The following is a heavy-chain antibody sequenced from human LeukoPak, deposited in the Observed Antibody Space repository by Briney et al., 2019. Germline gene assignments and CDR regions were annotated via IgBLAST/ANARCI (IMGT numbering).Heavy chain of an antibody. CDR2: INPNSGGT. D-gene: IGHD3-3*01. V-gene: IGHV1-2*02. CDR3: ARDNVLRFLEWLPPGYYMDV. CDR1: GYTFTGYY. Sequence: ASVKVSCKASGYTFTGYYMHWVRQAPGQGLEWMGWINPNSGGTNYAQKFQGRVTMTRDTSISTAYMELSRLRSDDTAVYYCARDNVLRFLEWLPPGYYMDVWGKGTTVTVSS. J-gene: IGHJ6*03.